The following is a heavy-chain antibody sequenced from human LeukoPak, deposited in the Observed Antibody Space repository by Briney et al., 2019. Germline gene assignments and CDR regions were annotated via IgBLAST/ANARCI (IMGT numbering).Heavy chain of an antibody. CDR1: GYIFTDHW. D-gene: IGHD1-1*01. J-gene: IGHJ4*02. V-gene: IGHV5-51*01. Sequence: GESLKISCQCSGYIFTDHWIAWVRQMPGKGLEWMGLIHSGESDTRYSPPLQGQVTISADKSISTAYLQWNSLKASDTAMYYCARGDRTSTYFDSWGQGTLVTVSS. CDR3: ARGDRTSTYFDS. CDR2: IHSGESDT.